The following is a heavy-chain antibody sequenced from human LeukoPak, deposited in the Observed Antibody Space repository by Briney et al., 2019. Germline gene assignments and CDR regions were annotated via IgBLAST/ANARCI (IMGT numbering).Heavy chain of an antibody. Sequence: PGGSLRLSCAASGFTFSSYAMSWVRQAPGKGLEWVSAISGSGGSTYYADSVKGRFTISRDNSKNTLYLQMNSLRAEDTAVYYCAKDPDSSSWYEWYFQHWGQGTLVTDSS. CDR1: GFTFSSYA. CDR3: AKDPDSSSWYEWYFQH. CDR2: ISGSGGST. D-gene: IGHD6-13*01. V-gene: IGHV3-23*01. J-gene: IGHJ1*01.